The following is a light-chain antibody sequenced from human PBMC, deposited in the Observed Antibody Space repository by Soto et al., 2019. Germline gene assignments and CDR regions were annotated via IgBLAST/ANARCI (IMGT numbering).Light chain of an antibody. V-gene: IGLV4-69*01. J-gene: IGLJ3*02. CDR1: SDHSSYA. CDR3: QTWATGPWV. Sequence: QPVLTQSPSASASLGASVKLTCTLSSDHSSYAIAWHQQQPEKGPRFLMKLYSDGRHTKWGGIPDRFSGSSSGAERYLTISSLQSEDEADYYCQTWATGPWVFGGGTKLTVL. CDR2: LYSDGRH.